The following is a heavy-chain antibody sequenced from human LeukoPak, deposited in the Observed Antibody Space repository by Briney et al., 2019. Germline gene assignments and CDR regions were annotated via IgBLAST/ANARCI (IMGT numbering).Heavy chain of an antibody. J-gene: IGHJ3*02. V-gene: IGHV3-74*01. CDR1: GFTFSSYW. Sequence: PGGSLRLSCAASGFTFSSYWMHWVRQVPGKGLVWVSRINGDGTSTSYADSVKGRFTITRDSAENTLYLQMNSLRAEDTAVYYCARECLMVGVYDAFDIWGQGTMVTVSS. CDR2: INGDGTST. D-gene: IGHD1-26*01. CDR3: ARECLMVGVYDAFDI.